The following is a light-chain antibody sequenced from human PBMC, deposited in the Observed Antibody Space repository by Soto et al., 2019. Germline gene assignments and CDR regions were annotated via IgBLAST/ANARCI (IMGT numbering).Light chain of an antibody. CDR1: SSDVGSYNL. J-gene: IGLJ2*01. CDR2: EVS. CDR3: CSYGGSSTLV. Sequence: QSVLTQPASVSGSPGQSITISCTGTSSDVGSYNLVSWYQQHPGKAPKLMIYEVSKRPSGVSNRFSGSTSGNTASLAIAGLEAEDGADYYCCSYGGSSTLVFGGGTKLTVL. V-gene: IGLV2-23*02.